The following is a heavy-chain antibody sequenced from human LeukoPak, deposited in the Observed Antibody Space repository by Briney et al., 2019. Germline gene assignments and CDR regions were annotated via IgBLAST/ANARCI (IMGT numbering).Heavy chain of an antibody. D-gene: IGHD3-9*01. CDR3: ARGLYDILTGYYSGLDY. J-gene: IGHJ4*02. CDR1: GGSISSYY. V-gene: IGHV4-59*13. Sequence: SETLSLTCSVSGGSISSYYWRGIRQPPGRGRVGIGYFYYSGSTNYHPSLKSRVTISVDTSKNQFSLKLSSVTAADTAVYYCARGLYDILTGYYSGLDYWGQGTLVTVSS. CDR2: FYYSGST.